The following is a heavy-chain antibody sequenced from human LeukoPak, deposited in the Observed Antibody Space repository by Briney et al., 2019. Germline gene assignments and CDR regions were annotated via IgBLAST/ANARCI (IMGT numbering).Heavy chain of an antibody. CDR1: GFTFSGSA. CDR2: IRSKANSYAT. D-gene: IGHD4-11*01. J-gene: IGHJ4*02. V-gene: IGHV3-73*01. Sequence: PGGSLRLSCAVSGFTFSGSAMHWVRQASGKGLEWVGRIRSKANSYATSYEASVKGRFTISRDDSKNTTYLQMNSLKTEDTAIYYCTRRGTTMTPDDYWGQGTLVTVSS. CDR3: TRRGTTMTPDDY.